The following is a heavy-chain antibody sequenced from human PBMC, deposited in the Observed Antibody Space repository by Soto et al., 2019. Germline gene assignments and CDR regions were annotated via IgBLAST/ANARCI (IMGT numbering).Heavy chain of an antibody. V-gene: IGHV4-34*01. CDR2: ITNSGST. Sequence: SETLSLTCTVFRGSFNDSYWIWVLQSPGKGLEWIGEITNSGSTYYNPSLKSRVTISGDTSKNQFSLEVRSMAAADTGTYYCARGRPAIATRWFDSWGQGILVTGSS. CDR1: RGSFNDSY. J-gene: IGHJ5*01. D-gene: IGHD1-1*01. CDR3: ARGRPAIATRWFDS.